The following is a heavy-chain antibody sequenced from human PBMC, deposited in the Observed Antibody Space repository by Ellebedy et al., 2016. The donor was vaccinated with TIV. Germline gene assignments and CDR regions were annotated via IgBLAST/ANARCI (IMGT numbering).Heavy chain of an antibody. D-gene: IGHD5-12*01. CDR2: IDGDGSRT. Sequence: GESLKISCAASGFTFSSYEMNWVRQAPGKGPEWVARIDGDGSRTSYADFVRGRFTISKDTTRNTLHLQMNSLRAEDTAVYYCARLEYSGYDYFDYWGQGTLVTVSS. CDR3: ARLEYSGYDYFDY. CDR1: GFTFSSYE. V-gene: IGHV3-74*01. J-gene: IGHJ4*02.